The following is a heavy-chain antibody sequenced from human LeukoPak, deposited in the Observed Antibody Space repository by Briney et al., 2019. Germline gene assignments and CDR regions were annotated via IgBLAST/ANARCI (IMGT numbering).Heavy chain of an antibody. CDR2: IWYDGSNK. CDR3: ARDNWFGEPRDYFDY. Sequence: GGSLRLSCAASGFTFSSYGMRWVRQAPGKGLEWVAVIWYDGSNKYYADSVKGRFTISRDNSKNTLYLQMNSLRAEDTAVYYCARDNWFGEPRDYFDYWGQGTLVTVSS. J-gene: IGHJ4*02. CDR1: GFTFSSYG. V-gene: IGHV3-33*01. D-gene: IGHD3-10*01.